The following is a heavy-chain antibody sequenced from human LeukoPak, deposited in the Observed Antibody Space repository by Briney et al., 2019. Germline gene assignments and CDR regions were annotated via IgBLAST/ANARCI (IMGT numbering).Heavy chain of an antibody. Sequence: GGSLRLSCAASGFTFRSYAMSRVRQAPGKGLEWVSAISGSGGSTYYADSVKGRFTISRDNSKNTLYLHMNSLRAEDTAVYYCAKQGGHYYYYMDVWGKGTTVTVSS. D-gene: IGHD3-16*01. J-gene: IGHJ6*03. V-gene: IGHV3-23*01. CDR1: GFTFRSYA. CDR2: ISGSGGST. CDR3: AKQGGHYYYYMDV.